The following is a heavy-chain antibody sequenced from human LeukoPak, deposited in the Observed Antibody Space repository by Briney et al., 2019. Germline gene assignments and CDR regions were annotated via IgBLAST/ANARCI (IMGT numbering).Heavy chain of an antibody. V-gene: IGHV1-18*01. CDR2: ISGYNGNT. J-gene: IGHJ4*02. CDR3: ARGLSCSGNTCYAAHFDS. D-gene: IGHD2-15*01. Sequence: ASVRVSCKASGDTFTTYGITWVRQAPGQGLEWMGWISGYNGNTEYTQKFQGRVAMTRDTSTSTAYMELRSLRSDDTAVYYCARGLSCSGNTCYAAHFDSWGQGTLVTVSS. CDR1: GDTFTTYG.